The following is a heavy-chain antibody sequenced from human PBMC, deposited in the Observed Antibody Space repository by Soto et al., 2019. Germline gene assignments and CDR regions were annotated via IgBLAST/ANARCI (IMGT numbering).Heavy chain of an antibody. D-gene: IGHD3-10*01. CDR3: VKRSFLMAPT. CDR2: IDNGGKT. J-gene: IGHJ4*02. V-gene: IGHV4-39*01. CDR1: GRTFSINADF. Sequence: PSETLSLTSTVSGRTFSINADFWYLAWIRQPPGKGLEWIGSIDNGGKTYYNPPLKIRVIISADTSKNQFSLSLNSVTAADTAIYYCVKRSFLMAPTWGQGILVTVSS.